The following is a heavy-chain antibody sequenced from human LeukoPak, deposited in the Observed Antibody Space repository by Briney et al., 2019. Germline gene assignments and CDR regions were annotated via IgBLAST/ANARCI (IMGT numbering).Heavy chain of an antibody. CDR3: ARVERIGAAY. CDR1: DVSFSGYY. V-gene: IGHV4-34*01. CDR2: INHSGGT. Sequence: PSETLSLTCAVYDVSFSGYYWSWIRQPPGKGLEWIGEINHSGGTNYNPSLKSRVTISVDTSKNQFSLNLRSVTAADTAVYYCARVERIGAAYWGQGTLVTVSS. D-gene: IGHD6-13*01. J-gene: IGHJ4*02.